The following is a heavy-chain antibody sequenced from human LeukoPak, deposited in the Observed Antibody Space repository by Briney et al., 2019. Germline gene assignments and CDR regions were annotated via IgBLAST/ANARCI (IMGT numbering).Heavy chain of an antibody. CDR3: ARRRAADYSTRVTNYYYYMDV. CDR1: GGTFSSYA. Sequence: ASVKVSCKASGGTFSSYAISWVRQAPGQGLEWMGWISAYNGNTNYAQKLQGRVTMTTDTSTSTAYMELRSLRSDDTAVYYCARRRAADYSTRVTNYYYYMDVWGKGTTVTVSS. V-gene: IGHV1-18*01. D-gene: IGHD6-25*01. J-gene: IGHJ6*03. CDR2: ISAYNGNT.